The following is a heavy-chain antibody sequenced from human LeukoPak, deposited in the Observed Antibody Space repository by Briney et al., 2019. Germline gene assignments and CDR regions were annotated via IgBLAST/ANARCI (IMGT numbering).Heavy chain of an antibody. V-gene: IGHV4-34*01. CDR3: AGGENGDYSFDP. CDR1: GGSFSGYY. J-gene: IGHJ5*02. Sequence: PSETLSLTCAVYGGSFSGYYWSWIRQPPGKGLEWIGEINHSGSTNYNPSLKSRVTISVDTSKNQFSLKLSSVTAADTAVYYCAGGENGDYSFDPWGQGTLVTVSS. D-gene: IGHD4-17*01. CDR2: INHSGST.